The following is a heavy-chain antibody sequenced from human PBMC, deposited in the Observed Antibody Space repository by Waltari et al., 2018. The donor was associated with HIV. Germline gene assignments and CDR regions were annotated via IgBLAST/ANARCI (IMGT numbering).Heavy chain of an antibody. CDR2: IHDNRNNK. Sequence: QVHLVESGGGVVQPGGSLKLSCAASGFTFSNYLMHWVCQAPGKGLEWGTFIHDNRNNKNYAEAVKGRFTVSRDNSKKTLYLQMNSLRHEDTALYYCARGGLAITPAGTRLYTGMDVWGQGTTVTVSS. CDR3: ARGGLAITPAGTRLYTGMDV. V-gene: IGHV3-30*02. J-gene: IGHJ6*02. D-gene: IGHD6-13*01. CDR1: GFTFSNYL.